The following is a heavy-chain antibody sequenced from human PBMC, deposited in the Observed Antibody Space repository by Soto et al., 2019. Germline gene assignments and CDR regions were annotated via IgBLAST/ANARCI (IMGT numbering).Heavy chain of an antibody. CDR3: ARGIKYGAYSRWFDP. D-gene: IGHD4-17*01. Sequence: QDKEQGLEYLGWMNPNSGNTAYVQKFQGRVTMTWDTSITTAYMELSSLRSEDTAVYFCARGIKYGAYSRWFDPWGQRPLVTVSS. CDR2: MNPNSGNT. J-gene: IGHJ5*02. V-gene: IGHV1-8*01.